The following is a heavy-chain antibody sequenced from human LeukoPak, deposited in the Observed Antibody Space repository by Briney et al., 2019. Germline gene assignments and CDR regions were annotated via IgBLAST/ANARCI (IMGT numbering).Heavy chain of an antibody. J-gene: IGHJ4*02. CDR2: INHSGST. CDR1: GGSFSGYY. V-gene: IGHV4-34*01. D-gene: IGHD6-13*01. CDR3: ASRYSSSWYKGDY. Sequence: SETLSLTCAVYGGSFSGYYWSWIRQPPGKGLEWIGEINHSGSTNYNPSLKSRVTISVDTSKNQFSMKLNSVTAADTAVYYCASRYSSSWYKGDYWGQGTLVTVSS.